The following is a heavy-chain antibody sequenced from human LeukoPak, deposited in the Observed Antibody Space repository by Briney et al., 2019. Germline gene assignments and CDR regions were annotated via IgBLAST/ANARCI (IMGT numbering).Heavy chain of an antibody. V-gene: IGHV1-18*01. J-gene: IGHJ6*02. D-gene: IGHD3-22*01. CDR2: ISAYNGNT. CDR1: GYTFTSYG. CDR3: ARDDSSGFLYYYYGMDV. Sequence: ASVKVSCKASGYTFTSYGISWVRQAPGQGLEWMGWISAYNGNTNYAQKLQGRVTMTTDTSTSTAYMGLRSLRSDDTAVYYCARDDSSGFLYYYYGMDVWGQGTTVTVSS.